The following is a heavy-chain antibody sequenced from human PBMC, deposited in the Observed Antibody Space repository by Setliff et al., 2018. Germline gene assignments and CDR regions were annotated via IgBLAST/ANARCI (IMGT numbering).Heavy chain of an antibody. D-gene: IGHD6-25*01. J-gene: IGHJ4*01. CDR1: GGSINSMSYY. CDR2: IYRSGSS. Sequence: SETLSLTCTVSGGSINSMSYYWGWIRQPPGKGLEWIGSIYRSGSSYYNPSLRSRVTMTVDAARKQLSLKISSMTAADAGVYYCRFWSGYYKNDFWGHGTLVTVSS. CDR3: RFWSGYYKNDF. V-gene: IGHV4-39*07.